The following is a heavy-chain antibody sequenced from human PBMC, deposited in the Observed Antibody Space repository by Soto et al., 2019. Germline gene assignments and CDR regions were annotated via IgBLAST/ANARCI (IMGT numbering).Heavy chain of an antibody. CDR2: ISGSGVST. Sequence: EVQLLESGGGLVQPGGSLRLSCAASGFTFSSYAMSWVRQAPGKGLEWVSAISGSGVSTYYADSVKGRFTIFRDNSKNTLYLQMNSLRAEDTAVYYCAKEEGYSSGWTEIDYWGQGTLVTVSS. CDR3: AKEEGYSSGWTEIDY. V-gene: IGHV3-23*01. CDR1: GFTFSSYA. D-gene: IGHD6-19*01. J-gene: IGHJ4*02.